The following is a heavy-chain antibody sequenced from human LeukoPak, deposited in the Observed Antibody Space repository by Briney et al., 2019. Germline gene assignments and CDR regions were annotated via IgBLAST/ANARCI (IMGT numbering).Heavy chain of an antibody. CDR2: IYTSGST. CDR3: ARRVLIAAAAAFDL. D-gene: IGHD6-13*01. V-gene: IGHV4-61*02. CDR1: GGSISSGSYY. Sequence: SETLSLTCTVSGGSISSGSYYWSWIRQPAGKGLEWIGRIYTSGSTNYNPSLKSRVTISVDTSKNQFSLKLSSVTAADTAVYYCARRVLIAAAAAFDLWGRGTLVTVSS. J-gene: IGHJ2*01.